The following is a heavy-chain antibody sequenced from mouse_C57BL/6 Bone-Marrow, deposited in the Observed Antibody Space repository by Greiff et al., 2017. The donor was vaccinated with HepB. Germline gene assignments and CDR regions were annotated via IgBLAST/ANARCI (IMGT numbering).Heavy chain of an antibody. CDR1: GYTFTSYW. CDR3: ARGVYYGNYGNFDY. D-gene: IGHD2-1*01. Sequence: VQLQQPGAELMKPGASVKMSCKASGYTFTSYWITWVKQRPGQGLEWIGDIYPGSGSTNYNEKFKSKATLTVDTSSSTAYMQLSSLTSEDSAVYYCARGVYYGNYGNFDYWGQGTTLTVSS. V-gene: IGHV1-55*01. CDR2: IYPGSGST. J-gene: IGHJ2*01.